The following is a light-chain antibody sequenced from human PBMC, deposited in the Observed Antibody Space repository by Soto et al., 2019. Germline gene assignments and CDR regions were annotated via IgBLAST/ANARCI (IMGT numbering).Light chain of an antibody. CDR1: TSNIGNNY. Sequence: QSVLTQPPSVSAAPGQTVTISCSGSTSNIGNNYLSWYQQLPGTAPKLLIYDNNKRPLGIPDRFSGSKYGTAATLDITGLQTGDEADYYCGTWDSSLNTWVFGGGTKLTVL. V-gene: IGLV1-51*01. J-gene: IGLJ3*02. CDR3: GTWDSSLNTWV. CDR2: DNN.